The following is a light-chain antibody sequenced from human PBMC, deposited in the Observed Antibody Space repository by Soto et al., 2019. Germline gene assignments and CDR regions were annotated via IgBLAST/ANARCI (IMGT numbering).Light chain of an antibody. CDR3: QKYDTVPWT. J-gene: IGKJ1*01. V-gene: IGKV1-27*01. Sequence: DIPMTQSPSSLPASVGDRVTITCRASQGIGNYLVWYQQKPGKVPKLLIYGASILQSGVPCRFSGSGSGTYFPLTIRRLQPEDAATYYCQKYDTVPWTFGQGTKVEIK. CDR1: QGIGNY. CDR2: GAS.